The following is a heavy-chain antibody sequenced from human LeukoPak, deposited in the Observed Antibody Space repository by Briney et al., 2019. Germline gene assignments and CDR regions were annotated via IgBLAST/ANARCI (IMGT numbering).Heavy chain of an antibody. J-gene: IGHJ4*02. CDR3: AIDYMTGTGNAGGY. CDR1: GGSISSSSYY. V-gene: IGHV4-39*07. CDR2: INHSGTT. Sequence: SETLSLTCTVSGGSISSSSYYWGWIRQPPGKGLEWIGEINHSGTTVYNPSLKSRVTLSVDTSKKQFSLKLNSVTAADTAVYYCAIDYMTGTGNAGGYWGQGTLVTVSS. D-gene: IGHD3/OR15-3a*01.